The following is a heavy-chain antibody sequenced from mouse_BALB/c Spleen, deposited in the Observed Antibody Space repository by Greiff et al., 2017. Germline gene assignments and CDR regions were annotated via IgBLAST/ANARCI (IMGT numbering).Heavy chain of an antibody. CDR2: IDTENGDT. D-gene: IGHD2-3*01. V-gene: IGHV14-4*02. Sequence: VQLMQSGAELVRPGASLKLSCAASGFNFSGYYMPWVRQTPEQGLEWIGCIDTENGDTEYAPKFQGKATMTADTSSNTAYLQLSSLTSEDTAVYYCNGGDGYGGGGYDMDYWGQGTSVTVSS. CDR3: NGGDGYGGGGYDMDY. J-gene: IGHJ4*01. CDR1: GFNFSGYY.